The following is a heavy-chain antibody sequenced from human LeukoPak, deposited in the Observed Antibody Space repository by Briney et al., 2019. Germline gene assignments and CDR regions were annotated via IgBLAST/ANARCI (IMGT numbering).Heavy chain of an antibody. CDR3: ARDVPHYYGSGSYYKD. J-gene: IGHJ4*02. D-gene: IGHD3-10*01. Sequence: ASVKVSCKASGYTFTSYGISWVRQAPRQGVEWMGWISDYNGNTNYAQKLQGRVTMHTDTSTSTAYMELRSLRSDDTAVYYCARDVPHYYGSGSYYKDWGQGTLVTVSS. V-gene: IGHV1-18*01. CDR1: GYTFTSYG. CDR2: ISDYNGNT.